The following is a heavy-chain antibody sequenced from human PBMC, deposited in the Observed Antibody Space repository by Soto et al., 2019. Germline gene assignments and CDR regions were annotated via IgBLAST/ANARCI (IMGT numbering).Heavy chain of an antibody. D-gene: IGHD2-2*01. CDR2: ISYDGSNK. Sequence: QVQLVESGGGVVQPGRSLRLSCAASGFTFSSYAMHWVRQAPGKGLEWVAVISYDGSNKYYADSVKGRFTISRDNSKNTLYLQMNSLRAEDTAVYYCARDWNIVLVPADILDPWGQGTLVTVSS. CDR3: ARDWNIVLVPADILDP. V-gene: IGHV3-30-3*01. J-gene: IGHJ5*02. CDR1: GFTFSSYA.